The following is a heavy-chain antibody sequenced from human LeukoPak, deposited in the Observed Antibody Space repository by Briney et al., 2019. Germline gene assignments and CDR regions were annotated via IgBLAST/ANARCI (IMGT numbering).Heavy chain of an antibody. CDR1: GFTFSSYG. Sequence: GGSLRLSCAASGFTFSSYGIHWVRQAPGKGLEWVAVIWYDGSNKYYADSVKGRFIISRDNSKNTLYLQMNSLRAEDTAVYYCAREQFSSGHDPRLDYWGQGTLVTVSS. V-gene: IGHV3-33*01. D-gene: IGHD5-12*01. J-gene: IGHJ4*02. CDR3: AREQFSSGHDPRLDY. CDR2: IWYDGSNK.